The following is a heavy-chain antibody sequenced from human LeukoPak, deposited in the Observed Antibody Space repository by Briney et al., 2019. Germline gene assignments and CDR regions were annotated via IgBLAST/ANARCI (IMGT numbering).Heavy chain of an antibody. D-gene: IGHD3-22*01. V-gene: IGHV1-46*01. CDR1: GYTFTSYY. CDR2: INTSGGST. J-gene: IGHJ4*02. CDR3: AEDSSGYYYFDY. Sequence: ASVKVSCKASGYTFTSYYMHWVRQAPGQGLEWMGIINTSGGSTSYAQKFQGRVTMTRDTSTSTVYMELSSLRSEDTAVYYCAEDSSGYYYFDYWGQGTLVTVSS.